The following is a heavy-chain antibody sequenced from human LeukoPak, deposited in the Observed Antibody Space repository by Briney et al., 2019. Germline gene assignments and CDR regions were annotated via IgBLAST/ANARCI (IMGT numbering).Heavy chain of an antibody. D-gene: IGHD5-18*01. V-gene: IGHV4-59*01. Sequence: PSETLSLTCTVSGGSISSYYWSWIRQPPGKGLEWIGYIYYRGSTNYNPSLKSRVTISVDTSKNQFSLKLSSVTAADTAVYYCARVRYSYGIDYWGQGTLVTVSS. CDR2: IYYRGST. J-gene: IGHJ4*02. CDR3: ARVRYSYGIDY. CDR1: GGSISSYY.